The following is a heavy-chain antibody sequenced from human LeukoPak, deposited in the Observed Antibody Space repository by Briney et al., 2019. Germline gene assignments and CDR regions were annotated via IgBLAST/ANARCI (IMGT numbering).Heavy chain of an antibody. CDR3: ARGHKVVVPAANYYFDY. V-gene: IGHV4-34*01. CDR1: GGSFSGYY. CDR2: INHSGST. D-gene: IGHD2-2*01. J-gene: IGHJ4*02. Sequence: SETLSLTCAVYGGSFSGYYWSWIRQPPGKGLEWIEEINHSGSTNYNPSLKSRVTISVDTSKNQFSLKLSSVTAADTAVYYCARGHKVVVPAANYYFDYWGQGTLVTVSS.